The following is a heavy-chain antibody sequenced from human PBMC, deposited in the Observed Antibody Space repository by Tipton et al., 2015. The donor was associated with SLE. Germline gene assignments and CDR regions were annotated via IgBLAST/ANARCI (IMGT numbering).Heavy chain of an antibody. V-gene: IGHV4-39*07. CDR1: GGSISSSSYY. CDR2: IYYSGST. Sequence: TLSLTCTVSGGSISSSSYYWGWIRQPPGKGLEWIGSIYYSGSTYYNPSLKSRVTISVDTSKNQFSLKLSSVTAADTAVYYCAGRGYSGYDPLRYWGQGTLVTVSS. J-gene: IGHJ4*02. CDR3: AGRGYSGYDPLRY. D-gene: IGHD5-12*01.